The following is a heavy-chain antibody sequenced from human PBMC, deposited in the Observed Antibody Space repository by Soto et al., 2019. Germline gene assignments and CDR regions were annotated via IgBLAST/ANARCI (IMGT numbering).Heavy chain of an antibody. Sequence: SETLSLTCAVYGGSFSGYYWSWIRQPPGKGLEWIGEINHSGSTNYNPSLKSRVTISVDTSKNQFSLKLSSVTAADTAVYYCAGQWLRRLDYWGQGTLVTVSS. J-gene: IGHJ4*02. CDR3: AGQWLRRLDY. CDR1: GGSFSGYY. CDR2: INHSGST. V-gene: IGHV4-34*01. D-gene: IGHD5-12*01.